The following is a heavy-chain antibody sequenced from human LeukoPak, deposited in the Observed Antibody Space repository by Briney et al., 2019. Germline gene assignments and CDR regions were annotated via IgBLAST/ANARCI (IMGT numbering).Heavy chain of an antibody. CDR2: ISTGNGNT. CDR3: ARRLTQYDCFDP. D-gene: IGHD2-2*01. CDR1: GYTFTSHA. J-gene: IGHJ5*02. Sequence: GASVKVSCKASGYTFTSHAMHWVRQAPGRRLEWMGWISTGNGNTKYSQKFQGRITITRDTSATTAYMELSSLRSEDTAVYYCARRLTQYDCFDPWGQGILVTVSS. V-gene: IGHV1-3*04.